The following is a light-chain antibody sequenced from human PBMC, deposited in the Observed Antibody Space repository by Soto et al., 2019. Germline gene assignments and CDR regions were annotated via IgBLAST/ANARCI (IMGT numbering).Light chain of an antibody. CDR3: HQHNNWWT. V-gene: IGKV3-15*01. Sequence: EVVMTQSPATLSVSPGERATLSCRASQSVSSNVAWYQQKPGQAPRLLIYGASTRAAGIPARFSGSGSGTDFTLTITSLQYEDFGVYYCHQHNNWWTFGQGTKVEIK. CDR2: GAS. CDR1: QSVSSN. J-gene: IGKJ1*01.